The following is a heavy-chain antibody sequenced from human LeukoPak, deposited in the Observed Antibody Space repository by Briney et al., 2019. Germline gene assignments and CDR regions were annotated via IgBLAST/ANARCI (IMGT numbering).Heavy chain of an antibody. CDR1: GYTFTHHY. CDR3: ARVGFCSGGSCYSNDYYFMDV. J-gene: IGHJ6*03. V-gene: IGHV1-2*02. Sequence: ASVKVSCKASGYTFTHHYMHWVRQAPGQGLEWVGWINPDSGGTNYAQKFQGRVTMTRDTSISTAYMELSRLRSDDTAVYYCARVGFCSGGSCYSNDYYFMDVWGKGTTVTVSS. D-gene: IGHD2-15*01. CDR2: INPDSGGT.